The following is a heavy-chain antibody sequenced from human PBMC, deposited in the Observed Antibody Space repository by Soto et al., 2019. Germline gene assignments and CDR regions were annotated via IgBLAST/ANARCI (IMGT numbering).Heavy chain of an antibody. CDR1: GGSFSGYY. Sequence: QVQLQQWGAGLLKPSETLSLTCAVYGGSFSGYYWRWIRQPPRKGLEWIGEINHSGSTNYNPSLKSRVTISVDTSKNQFSLKLSAVTAADTAVYYCARGQGIDYIWGSYRLRGWFDPWGQGTLVTVSS. CDR3: ARGQGIDYIWGSYRLRGWFDP. D-gene: IGHD3-16*02. J-gene: IGHJ5*02. V-gene: IGHV4-34*01. CDR2: INHSGST.